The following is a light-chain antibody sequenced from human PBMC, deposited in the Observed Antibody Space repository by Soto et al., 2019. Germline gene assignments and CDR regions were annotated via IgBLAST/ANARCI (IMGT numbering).Light chain of an antibody. Sequence: DIQMTQSPSSVSASVGARVTITCRASQVISTWLAWYQQKPGQAPKLLIYAASSLQSGVPSRFSGRGSGTDFTLTISSLQPEDFATYYCQQSYSTLRWTFGQGTKVDIK. V-gene: IGKV1-12*01. CDR2: AAS. CDR3: QQSYSTLRWT. CDR1: QVISTW. J-gene: IGKJ1*01.